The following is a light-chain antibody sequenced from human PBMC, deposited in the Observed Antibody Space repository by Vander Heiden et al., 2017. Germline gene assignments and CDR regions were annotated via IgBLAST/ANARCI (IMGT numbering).Light chain of an antibody. V-gene: IGLV8-61*01. CDR2: STN. J-gene: IGLJ1*01. CDR3: VLYMGSGLYV. CDR1: SGSVSTNYY. Sequence: QTVVTQEPSFSVSPGGTVTLTCGLSSGSVSTNYYPSWYQQTPVQAPRTLIHSTNTRSSGVPDRFSGSILGNKAALTITGVQADDESDYDCVLYMGSGLYVFGTGTKVTVL.